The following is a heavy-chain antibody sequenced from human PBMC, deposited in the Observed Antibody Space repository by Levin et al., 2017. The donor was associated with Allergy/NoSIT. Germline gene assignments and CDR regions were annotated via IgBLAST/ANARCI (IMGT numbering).Heavy chain of an antibody. CDR1: GYTFTSYY. V-gene: IGHV1-46*01. CDR2: INPSGGST. CDR3: ARGGHLRYFDWLDPGAFDI. J-gene: IGHJ3*02. Sequence: GESLKISCKASGYTFTSYYMHWVRQAPGQGLEWMGIINPSGGSTSYAQKFQGRVTMTRDTSTSTVYMELSSLRSEDTAVYYCARGGHLRYFDWLDPGAFDIWGQGTMVTVSS. D-gene: IGHD3-9*01.